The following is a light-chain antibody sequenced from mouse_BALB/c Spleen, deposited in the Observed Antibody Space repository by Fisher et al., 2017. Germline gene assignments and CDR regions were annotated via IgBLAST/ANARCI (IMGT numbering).Light chain of an antibody. Sequence: IVMTQTPAIMSASPGEKVTLTCSASSSVSSSYLYWYQQKPGSSPKLWIYSTSNLASGVPSRFSGSGSGTFYSLTISSMEAEDAATYYCQQWSSYPLTFGAGTKLELK. CDR3: QQWSSYPLT. J-gene: IGKJ5*01. CDR2: STS. V-gene: IGKV4-79*01. CDR1: SSVSSSY.